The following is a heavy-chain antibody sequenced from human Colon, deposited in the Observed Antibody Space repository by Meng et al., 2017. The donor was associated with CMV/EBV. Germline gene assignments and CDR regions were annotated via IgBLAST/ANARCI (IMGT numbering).Heavy chain of an antibody. V-gene: IGHV6-1*01. J-gene: IGHJ4*02. CDR2: TYYRSKWFN. D-gene: IGHD3-16*01. Sequence: SGASFSINSAAWNWIRQSPSRGLEWLGRTYYRSKWFNDYAVSVKSRITINPGTSKNQFSLQLNSVTPEDTAMYYCARWGSGWKIFDCWGQGTLVTVSS. CDR1: GASFSINSAA. CDR3: ARWGSGWKIFDC.